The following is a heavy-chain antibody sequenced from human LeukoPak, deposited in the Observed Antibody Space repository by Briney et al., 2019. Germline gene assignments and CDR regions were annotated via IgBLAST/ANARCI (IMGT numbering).Heavy chain of an antibody. V-gene: IGHV4-59*12. CDR2: IYYSGST. D-gene: IGHD3-10*01. Sequence: SETLSLTCTVSGGSISSYYWSWIRQPPGKGLEWIGYIYYSGSTNYNPSLKSRVTISVDTSKNQFSLKLSSVTAADTAVYYCARPLATMVRGVTKARYGIDVWGQGTTVTVSS. J-gene: IGHJ6*02. CDR1: GGSISSYY. CDR3: ARPLATMVRGVTKARYGIDV.